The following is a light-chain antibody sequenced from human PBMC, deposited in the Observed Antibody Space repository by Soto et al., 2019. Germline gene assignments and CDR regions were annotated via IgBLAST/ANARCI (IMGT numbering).Light chain of an antibody. CDR2: AAS. CDR3: QQLNSYPWT. V-gene: IGKV1-9*01. Sequence: DIQLTQSPSFLSASVEDRVTITCRASQGSRSYLAWYQQKPGKAPKLLIYAASTLRSGVPSRFSGSGYGTEFTLTISSLQPEDFAAYYCQQLNSYPWTFGQGTKVEIK. CDR1: QGSRSY. J-gene: IGKJ1*01.